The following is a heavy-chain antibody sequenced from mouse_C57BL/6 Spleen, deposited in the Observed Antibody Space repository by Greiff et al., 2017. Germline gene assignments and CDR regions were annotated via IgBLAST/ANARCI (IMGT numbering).Heavy chain of an antibody. CDR1: GYSFTGYF. Sequence: EVKLQESGPELVKPGDSVKISCKASGYSFTGYFMNWVMQSHGKSLEWIGRINPYNGDTFYNQKFKGKATLTVDKSSSTAHMELRSLTSEDSAVYYCASYYGRDYAMDYWGQGTSVTVSS. D-gene: IGHD1-1*01. CDR2: INPYNGDT. CDR3: ASYYGRDYAMDY. V-gene: IGHV1-20*01. J-gene: IGHJ4*01.